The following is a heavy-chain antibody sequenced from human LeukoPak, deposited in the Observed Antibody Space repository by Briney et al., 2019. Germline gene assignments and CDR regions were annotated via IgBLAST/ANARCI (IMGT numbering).Heavy chain of an antibody. V-gene: IGHV6-1*01. Sequence: SQTLSLTCAISGDSVSNNSAAWTWIRQSPSRGLEWLGRTYYRSKWYNDYAVSVKSRITINPDTSKNQFSLQLNPVTPEDTAVYYCAGERGEEYSSGWYKTNFFDNWGQGIRVTVSS. CDR1: GDSVSNNSAA. CDR2: TYYRSKWYN. J-gene: IGHJ4*02. D-gene: IGHD6-19*01. CDR3: AGERGEEYSSGWYKTNFFDN.